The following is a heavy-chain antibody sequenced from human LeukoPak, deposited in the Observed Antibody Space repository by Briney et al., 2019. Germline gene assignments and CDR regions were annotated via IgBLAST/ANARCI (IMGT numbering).Heavy chain of an antibody. D-gene: IGHD3-10*01. CDR2: VYYDGSA. CDR1: GGSISSTSYY. J-gene: IGHJ4*02. CDR3: ARDGEGLGD. Sequence: SETLSLTCTVSGGSISSTSYYWGWVRQPPGTGLECIGFVYYDGSAYYNPSLKSRITISLDTSKNQFSLKLSSVTAADTAVYYCARDGEGLGDWGQGTLVTVSS. V-gene: IGHV4-39*07.